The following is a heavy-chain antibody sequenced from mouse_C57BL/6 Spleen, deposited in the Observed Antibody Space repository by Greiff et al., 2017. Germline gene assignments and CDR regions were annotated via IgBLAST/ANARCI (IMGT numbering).Heavy chain of an antibody. CDR1: GFTFSSYT. J-gene: IGHJ4*01. CDR2: ISGGGGNT. V-gene: IGHV5-9*01. Sequence: EVQLVESGGGLVKPGGSLKLSCAASGFTFSSYTMSWVRQTPEKRLEWVATISGGGGNTYYPDSVKGRFTISRDNAKNTLYLQMSSLRSEDTALYYCARLDYDYYYAMDYWGQGTSVTVSS. CDR3: ARLDYDYYYAMDY. D-gene: IGHD2-4*01.